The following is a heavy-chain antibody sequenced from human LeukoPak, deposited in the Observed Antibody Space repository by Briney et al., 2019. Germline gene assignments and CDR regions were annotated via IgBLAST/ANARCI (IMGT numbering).Heavy chain of an antibody. CDR2: IGSSSSYI. CDR3: ASFIAAAGEPHYYYGMDV. Sequence: GGSLRLSCAASGFTFSSYSMNWVRQAPAKGLEWVSSIGSSSSYIYYADSVKGRFTISRDNAKNSLYLQMNSLRAEDTAVYYCASFIAAAGEPHYYYGMDVWGQGTTVTVSS. CDR1: GFTFSSYS. V-gene: IGHV3-21*01. D-gene: IGHD6-13*01. J-gene: IGHJ6*02.